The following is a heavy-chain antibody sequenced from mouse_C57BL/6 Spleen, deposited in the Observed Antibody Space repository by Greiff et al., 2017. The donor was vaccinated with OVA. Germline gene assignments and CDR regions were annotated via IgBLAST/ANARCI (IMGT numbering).Heavy chain of an antibody. Sequence: VQLQQSGAELVRPGASVKLSCKASGYTFTSYGISWVKQRTGQGLEWIGEIYPRSGNTYYNEKFKGKATLTADKSSSTAYMELRSLTSEDSAVYFCARNYGSSPGFDYWGQGTTLTVSS. CDR1: GYTFTSYG. D-gene: IGHD1-1*01. CDR3: ARNYGSSPGFDY. CDR2: IYPRSGNT. J-gene: IGHJ2*01. V-gene: IGHV1-81*01.